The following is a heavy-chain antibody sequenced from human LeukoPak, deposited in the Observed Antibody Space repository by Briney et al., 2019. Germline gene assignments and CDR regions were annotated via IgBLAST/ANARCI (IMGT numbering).Heavy chain of an antibody. CDR1: GFTFSYYW. CDR3: ARDPQGYSSSWFDY. J-gene: IGHJ4*02. CDR2: IRSSSSYI. V-gene: IGHV3-21*01. Sequence: PGGSLRLSCAASGFTFSYYWMHWVRQAPGKGLEWVSSIRSSSSYIYYADSLKGRFTISRDNAKNSLYLQMNSLRAEDTAVYYCARDPQGYSSSWFDYWGQGTLVTVSS. D-gene: IGHD6-13*01.